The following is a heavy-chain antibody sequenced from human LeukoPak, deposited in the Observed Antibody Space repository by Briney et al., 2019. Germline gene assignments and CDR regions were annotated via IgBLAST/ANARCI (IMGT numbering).Heavy chain of an antibody. D-gene: IGHD4-17*01. Sequence: PGGSLRLSCAASGFTFSSYAMHWVRQAPGKGLEWVAVMSYDGSNKYYADSVKGRFTISRDNSKNTLYLQMNSLRAEDTAVYYCARVVDYGDYAADYWGQGTLVTVSS. CDR2: MSYDGSNK. J-gene: IGHJ4*02. CDR1: GFTFSSYA. CDR3: ARVVDYGDYAADY. V-gene: IGHV3-30-3*01.